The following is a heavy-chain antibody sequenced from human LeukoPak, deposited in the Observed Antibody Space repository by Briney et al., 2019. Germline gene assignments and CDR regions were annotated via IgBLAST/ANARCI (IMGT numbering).Heavy chain of an antibody. Sequence: GESLKISCKGSGYSFTTYWIAWVRQMPGKGPEWMAIINPGDSDTRYSPSFQGQVTISADKSISTAYLQWSSLKASDTAMHYCARPDSTGYYTDWGQGTLVTVSS. J-gene: IGHJ4*02. V-gene: IGHV5-51*01. CDR2: INPGDSDT. D-gene: IGHD3-22*01. CDR3: ARPDSTGYYTD. CDR1: GYSFTTYW.